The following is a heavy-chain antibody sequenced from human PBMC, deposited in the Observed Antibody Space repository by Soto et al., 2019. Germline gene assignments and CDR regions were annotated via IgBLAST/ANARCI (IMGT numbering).Heavy chain of an antibody. J-gene: IGHJ6*02. D-gene: IGHD3-3*01. Sequence: SETLSLTCAVSGGSISSGGYSWSWIRQPPGKGLEWIGYIYHSGSTYYNPSLKSRVTISVDRSKNQFSLKLSSVTAADTAVYYCAGGLLSYYHSGMDVWGQGTTVTXSS. CDR1: GGSISSGGYS. CDR2: IYHSGST. V-gene: IGHV4-30-2*01. CDR3: AGGLLSYYHSGMDV.